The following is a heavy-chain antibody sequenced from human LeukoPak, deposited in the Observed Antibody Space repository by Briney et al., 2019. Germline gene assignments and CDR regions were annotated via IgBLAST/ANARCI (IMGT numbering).Heavy chain of an antibody. CDR3: ARDVKPLAYYDSSGYYV. CDR2: IIPNFGTA. CDR1: GGTFSSYA. D-gene: IGHD3-22*01. Sequence: SVKVSCKASGGTFSSYAISWVRQAPGQGLEWMGRIIPNFGTANYAQKFQGRVTITTDESTSTAYMELSSLRSEDTAVYYCARDVKPLAYYDSSGYYVWGQGTLVTVSS. J-gene: IGHJ4*02. V-gene: IGHV1-69*05.